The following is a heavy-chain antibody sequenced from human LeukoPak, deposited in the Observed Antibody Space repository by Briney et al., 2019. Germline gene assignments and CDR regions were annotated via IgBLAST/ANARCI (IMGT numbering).Heavy chain of an antibody. Sequence: ASVKVSCKASGYTFTGYYMHWVRQAPGQGLEWMGWINPNSGGTNYAQKFQGRVTMTRDTSISTAYMELSRRRSDDTAVYYWAAAYSSGWYSPYYWGQGTLVTVSS. CDR1: GYTFTGYY. V-gene: IGHV1-2*02. CDR2: INPNSGGT. J-gene: IGHJ4*02. D-gene: IGHD6-19*01. CDR3: AAAYSSGWYSPYY.